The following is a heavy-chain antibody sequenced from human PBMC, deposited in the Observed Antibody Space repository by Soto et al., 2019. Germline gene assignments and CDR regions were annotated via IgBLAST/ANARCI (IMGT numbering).Heavy chain of an antibody. CDR1: GFTFSSYS. J-gene: IGHJ4*02. CDR3: ARVKDECDALDY. V-gene: IGHV3-21*01. D-gene: IGHD2-2*01. Sequence: GGSLRLSCAASGFTFSSYSMNWVRQAPGKGLEWVSSISSSSSYIYYADSVKGRFTISRDNAKNSLYLQMNSLRAEDTAVYYCARVKDECDALDYWGQGTLVTVSS. CDR2: ISSSSSYI.